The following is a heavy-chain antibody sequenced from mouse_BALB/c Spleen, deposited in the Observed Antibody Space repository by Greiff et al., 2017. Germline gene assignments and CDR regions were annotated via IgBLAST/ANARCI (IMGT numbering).Heavy chain of an antibody. CDR2: INPSTGYT. Sequence: QVQLQQSGAELAKPGASVKMSCKASGYTFTSYWMHWVKQRPGQGLEWIGYINPSTGYTEYNQKFKDKATLTADKSSSTAYMQLSSLTSEDSAVYYCARWIPYGVVDDWGQGTTLTVSS. CDR3: ARWIPYGVVDD. J-gene: IGHJ2*01. V-gene: IGHV1-7*01. CDR1: GYTFTSYW. D-gene: IGHD1-1*01.